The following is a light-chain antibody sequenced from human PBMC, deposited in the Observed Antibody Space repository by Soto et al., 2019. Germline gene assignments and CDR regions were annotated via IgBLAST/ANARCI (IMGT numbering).Light chain of an antibody. CDR1: SSDVGGYNY. J-gene: IGLJ1*01. CDR2: DVS. Sequence: QSALTQPASVSGSPGQSITISCTGTSSDVGGYNYVSWYQHHPGKAPKLMIYDVSNRPSGVSNRFSGSKSGNTASLTISGLQPEDEADYYRSSYTTSNTSQIVFGTGTKVTVL. CDR3: SSYTTSNTSQIV. V-gene: IGLV2-14*03.